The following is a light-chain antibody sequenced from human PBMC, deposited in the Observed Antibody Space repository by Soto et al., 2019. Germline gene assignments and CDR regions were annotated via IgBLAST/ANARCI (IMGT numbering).Light chain of an antibody. CDR1: SSDVDTYKY. Sequence: QSVLTQPASVSGSPGQSITISCTGTSSDVDTYKYVSWYQQHPGKAPKLMIYEGSKRPSGVSNRFSGSKSGNTASLTISGLQAEDEADYYCCSYAGSSTFNVFGTGTKVTVL. V-gene: IGLV2-23*03. CDR3: CSYAGSSTFNV. CDR2: EGS. J-gene: IGLJ1*01.